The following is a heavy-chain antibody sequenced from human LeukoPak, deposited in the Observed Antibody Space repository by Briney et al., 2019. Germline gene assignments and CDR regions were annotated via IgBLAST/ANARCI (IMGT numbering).Heavy chain of an antibody. V-gene: IGHV4-39*01. Sequence: SETLSLTCTVAGGSISSSTYYWGWIRQPPGKGLEWIGRIYYSGSSYYNPSLKSRVTISVDTSKNQFSLKLSSVTAADTAVYYCASRYYYDSSDYYYLFDSWGQGTLVSVSS. J-gene: IGHJ4*02. D-gene: IGHD3-22*01. CDR3: ASRYYYDSSDYYYLFDS. CDR2: IYYSGSS. CDR1: GGSISSSTYY.